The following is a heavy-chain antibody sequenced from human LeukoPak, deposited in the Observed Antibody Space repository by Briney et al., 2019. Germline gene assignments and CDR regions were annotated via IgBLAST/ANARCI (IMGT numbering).Heavy chain of an antibody. CDR3: ARDGSYDSSGYYYNWFDP. J-gene: IGHJ5*02. CDR2: IYTSGST. V-gene: IGHV4-4*07. CDR1: GGSISSYY. Sequence: MSSETLSLTCTVSGGSISSYYWSWIRQPAGKGLEWIGLIYTSGSTNYNPSLKSRVTMSVDTSKNQFSLKLSSVTAADTAVYYCARDGSYDSSGYYYNWFDPWGQGTLVTVSS. D-gene: IGHD3-22*01.